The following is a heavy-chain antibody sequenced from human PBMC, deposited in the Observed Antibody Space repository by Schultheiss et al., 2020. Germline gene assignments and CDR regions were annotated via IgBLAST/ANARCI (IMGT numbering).Heavy chain of an antibody. Sequence: SETLSLTCTVSGGSISSYYWSWIRQPPGKGLEWIGYIYYSGSTNYNPSLKSRVTISVDTSKNQFSLKLSSVTAADTAVYYCARGRGKLDPWGQGTLVTVYS. CDR1: GGSISSYY. CDR3: ARGRGKLDP. V-gene: IGHV4-59*01. J-gene: IGHJ5*02. CDR2: IYYSGST. D-gene: IGHD3-10*01.